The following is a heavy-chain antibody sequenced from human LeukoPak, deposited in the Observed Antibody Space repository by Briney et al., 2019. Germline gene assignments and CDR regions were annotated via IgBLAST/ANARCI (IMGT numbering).Heavy chain of an antibody. D-gene: IGHD3-22*01. J-gene: IGHJ4*02. CDR1: GGTFISYA. Sequence: ASVKVSCKASGGTFISYAISWVRQAPGQGLEWMGRIIPIFGTANYAQKFQGRVTITTDESTSTAYMELSSLRSEDTAVYYCAIRNYDSRGWDYWGQGTLVTVSS. V-gene: IGHV1-69*05. CDR3: AIRNYDSRGWDY. CDR2: IIPIFGTA.